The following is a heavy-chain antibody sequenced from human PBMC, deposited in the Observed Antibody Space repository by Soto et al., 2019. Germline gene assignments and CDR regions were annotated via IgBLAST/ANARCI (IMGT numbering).Heavy chain of an antibody. D-gene: IGHD5-18*01. CDR2: ISAYNGNT. Sequence: QVQLVQSGAEVKKPGASVKVSCKASGYTFTSYGISWVRQAPGQGLEWMGWISAYNGNTNYAQKLQGRVTMTTDTXKSXAYMELRSLRSDDTAVYYCARDTAMGYYYYYGMDVWGQGTTVTVSS. V-gene: IGHV1-18*01. J-gene: IGHJ6*02. CDR3: ARDTAMGYYYYYGMDV. CDR1: GYTFTSYG.